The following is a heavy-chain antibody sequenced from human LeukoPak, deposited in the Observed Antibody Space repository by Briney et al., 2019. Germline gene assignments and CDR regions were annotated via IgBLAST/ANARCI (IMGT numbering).Heavy chain of an antibody. Sequence: GGSLRLSCAASGFTFSSYWMNWARQAPGKGLEWVASINHNGNVNYYVDSVKGRFTISRDNAKNTLYLEMSSLRAEDTAVYHCASDSPPYGMDVWGQGTTVTVSS. CDR2: INHNGNVN. CDR1: GFTFSSYW. CDR3: ASDSPPYGMDV. J-gene: IGHJ6*02. V-gene: IGHV3-7*01.